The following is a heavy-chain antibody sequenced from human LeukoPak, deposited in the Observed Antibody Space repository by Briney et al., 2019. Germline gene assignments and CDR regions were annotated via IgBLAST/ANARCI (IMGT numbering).Heavy chain of an antibody. D-gene: IGHD2-21*02. J-gene: IGHJ4*02. V-gene: IGHV3-48*03. CDR1: GFTFSSYE. CDR2: ISSSGSTI. Sequence: PGGSLRLSCAASGFTFSSYEMNWVRQAPGKGLEWVSYISSSGSTIYYADSVKGRFTISRDNSKNTLYLQMNSLRADDTAVYYCAKDRGHSAGPCTESREGGDCPVYWGQGTLVTVSS. CDR3: AKDRGHSAGPCTESREGGDCPVY.